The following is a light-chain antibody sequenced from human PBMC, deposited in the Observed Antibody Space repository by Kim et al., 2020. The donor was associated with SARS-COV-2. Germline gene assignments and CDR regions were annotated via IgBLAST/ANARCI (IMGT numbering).Light chain of an antibody. CDR1: GGASRYS. V-gene: IGLV4-69*01. CDR2: LYSEGRR. Sequence: SSQGGGASRYSLAWRTHKQEEGPGYMVKLYSEGRRSEGDGIPERVSGSSSGAERHLTISGLQTDDEADYYCQSWGTGTVVFGGGTQLTVL. CDR3: QSWGTGTVV. J-gene: IGLJ2*01.